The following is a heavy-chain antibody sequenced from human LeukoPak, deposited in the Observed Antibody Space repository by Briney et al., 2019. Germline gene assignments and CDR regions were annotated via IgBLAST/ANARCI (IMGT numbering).Heavy chain of an antibody. J-gene: IGHJ3*02. V-gene: IGHV4-39*07. CDR1: GGSISSSSYY. Sequence: PSETLSLTCTVSGGSISSSSYYWGWIRQPPGKGLEWIGSIYYSGSTYYNPSLKSRVTISVDTSKNQFSLKLSSVTAADTAVYYCARVRTDSSSWFGAFDIWGQGTMVTVSS. D-gene: IGHD6-13*01. CDR3: ARVRTDSSSWFGAFDI. CDR2: IYYSGST.